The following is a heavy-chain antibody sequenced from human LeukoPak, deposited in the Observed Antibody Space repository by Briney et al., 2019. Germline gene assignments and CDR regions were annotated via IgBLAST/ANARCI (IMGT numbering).Heavy chain of an antibody. J-gene: IGHJ4*02. CDR2: IYYSGST. D-gene: IGHD3-9*01. CDR3: ASQLRYFDWSPDW. Sequence: PSETLSLTCTVSGGSISSYYWSWIRQPPGKGLEWIGYIYYSGSTNYNPSLKSRVTISVDTSKNQFSLKLSSVTAADTAVYYCASQLRYFDWSPDWWGQGTLVTVSS. CDR1: GGSISSYY. V-gene: IGHV4-59*08.